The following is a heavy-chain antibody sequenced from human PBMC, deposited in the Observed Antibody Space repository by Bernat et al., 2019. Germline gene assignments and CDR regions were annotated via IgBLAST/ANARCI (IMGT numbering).Heavy chain of an antibody. V-gene: IGHV3-23*04. Sequence: EVQLVESGGGLVQPGGSLRLSCAASGFPFSSYAMSWLRQAPGKGLHWVSSISAGGTTYYADSVKGRFTISRDNSKTTLYLQMKSLRAEDTAVYYCAKEGAAARVEYFQSWGQGTLVIVSS. CDR1: GFPFSSYA. CDR2: ISAGGTT. J-gene: IGHJ1*01. D-gene: IGHD2-15*01. CDR3: AKEGAAARVEYFQS.